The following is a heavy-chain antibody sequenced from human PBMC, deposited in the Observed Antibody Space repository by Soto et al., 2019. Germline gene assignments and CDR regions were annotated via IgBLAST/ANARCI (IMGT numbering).Heavy chain of an antibody. Sequence: LRLSCAASGFTFSSYGMHWVRQAPGKGLEWVAVIWYDGSNKYYADSVKGRFTISRDNSKNTLYLQMNSLRAEDTAVYYCARESVGRYYYYGMDVWGQGTTVTVSS. J-gene: IGHJ6*02. CDR1: GFTFSSYG. CDR3: ARESVGRYYYYGMDV. V-gene: IGHV3-33*01. CDR2: IWYDGSNK. D-gene: IGHD1-26*01.